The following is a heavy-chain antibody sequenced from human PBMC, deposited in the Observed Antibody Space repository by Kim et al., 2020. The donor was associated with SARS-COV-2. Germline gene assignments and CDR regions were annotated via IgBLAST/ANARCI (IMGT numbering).Heavy chain of an antibody. CDR3: ARVTLRELAARPYYYGMDV. J-gene: IGHJ6*02. CDR2: IIPILGIA. V-gene: IGHV1-69*04. Sequence: SVKVSCKASGGTFSSYAISWVRQAPGQGLEWMGRIIPILGIANYAQKFQGRVTITADKSTSTAYMELSSLRSEDTAVYYCARVTLRELAARPYYYGMDVWGQGTTVTVSS. CDR1: GGTFSSYA. D-gene: IGHD6-6*01.